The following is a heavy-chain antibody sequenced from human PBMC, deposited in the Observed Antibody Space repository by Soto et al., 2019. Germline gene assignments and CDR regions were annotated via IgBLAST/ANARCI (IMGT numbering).Heavy chain of an antibody. Sequence: GGSLRLSCAASGFTFSSYGMHWVRQAPGKGLEWVAVIWYDGSNKYYADSVKGRFTISRDNSKNTLYLQMNSLRAEDTAVYYCAREGYYDFWSGPSDAFDIWGQGTMVTVSS. CDR1: GFTFSSYG. D-gene: IGHD3-3*01. V-gene: IGHV3-33*01. J-gene: IGHJ3*02. CDR3: AREGYYDFWSGPSDAFDI. CDR2: IWYDGSNK.